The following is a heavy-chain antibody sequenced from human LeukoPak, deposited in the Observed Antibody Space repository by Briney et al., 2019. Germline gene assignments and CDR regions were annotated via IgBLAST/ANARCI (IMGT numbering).Heavy chain of an antibody. CDR3: ARVLGYCSSTSCRHYYYYGMDV. J-gene: IGHJ6*02. Sequence: SETLSLTCTVSGGFISSYYWSWIRRPPGKGLEWIGYIYYSGSTNYNPSLKSRVTISVDTSKNQFSLKLSSVTAADTAVYYCARVLGYCSSTSCRHYYYYGMDVWGQGTTVTVSS. CDR1: GGFISSYY. CDR2: IYYSGST. D-gene: IGHD2-2*01. V-gene: IGHV4-59*01.